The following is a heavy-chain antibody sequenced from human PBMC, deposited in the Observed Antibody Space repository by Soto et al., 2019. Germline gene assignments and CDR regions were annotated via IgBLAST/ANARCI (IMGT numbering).Heavy chain of an antibody. Sequence: TGGSLRLSCAASGFTFSRYSMNWVRQAPGKGLEWVSSISSTTNYIYYADSMKGRFTVSRGNAKNSVYLDMNSLSAEDTAVYYCARESEDLTSNFDYWGQGTLVTVSS. CDR1: GFTFSRYS. V-gene: IGHV3-21*01. J-gene: IGHJ4*02. CDR3: ARESEDLTSNFDY. CDR2: ISSTTNYI.